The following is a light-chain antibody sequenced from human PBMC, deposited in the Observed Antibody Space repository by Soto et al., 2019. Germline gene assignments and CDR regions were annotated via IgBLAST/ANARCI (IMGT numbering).Light chain of an antibody. J-gene: IGKJ1*01. V-gene: IGKV1-5*01. Sequence: DIQMTPSPSTLSASVGDRVTITCRASQSISSWLAWYQQKPGKAPKLLIYDASSLESGVPSRFSGSGSGTEFTLTISSLQPDDFATYYCQQYNLLRTFGQGTKVDIK. CDR1: QSISSW. CDR2: DAS. CDR3: QQYNLLRT.